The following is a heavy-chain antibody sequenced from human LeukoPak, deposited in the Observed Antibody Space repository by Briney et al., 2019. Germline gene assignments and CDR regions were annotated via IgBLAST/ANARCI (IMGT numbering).Heavy chain of an antibody. D-gene: IGHD1-1*01. CDR2: ISGSGGSA. V-gene: IGHV3-23*01. Sequence: GGSLRLSCAASGLTSGCCAMSWVRQAPGKGLEWVSAISGSGGSAYYADSVKGRFTVSRDNSKNTLYLQMNSLRAEDAAVYYCASLRWNDEDFDYWGQGTLVTVSS. J-gene: IGHJ4*02. CDR3: ASLRWNDEDFDY. CDR1: GLTSGCCA.